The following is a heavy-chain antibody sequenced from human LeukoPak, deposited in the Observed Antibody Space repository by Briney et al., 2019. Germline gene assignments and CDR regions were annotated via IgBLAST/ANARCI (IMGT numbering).Heavy chain of an antibody. V-gene: IGHV3-30-3*01. Sequence: PGRSLRRSCAASGFTFSSYAMHWVRQAPGKGLEWVAVISYDGSNKYYADSVKGRFTISRDNSKNTLYLQMNSLRAEDTAVYYCARSGEYCSSTSCYLDAFDIWGQGTMVTVSS. D-gene: IGHD2-2*01. CDR2: ISYDGSNK. CDR3: ARSGEYCSSTSCYLDAFDI. CDR1: GFTFSSYA. J-gene: IGHJ3*02.